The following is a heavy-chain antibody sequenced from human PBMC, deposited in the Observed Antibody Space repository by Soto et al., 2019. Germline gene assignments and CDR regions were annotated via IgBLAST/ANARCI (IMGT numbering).Heavy chain of an antibody. Sequence: QVHLQESGPGLVKPSQTLSLTCTVSGGSLTSNGYYWSWIRQRPEKGLEWLGYIYYSGTTHFXXXXXXXLXXXXXXXXXXXXXXXXXXTAADTAVYFCARDLLYRAVFEIWGQXT. V-gene: IGHV4-31*01. D-gene: IGHD3-3*01. CDR3: ARDLLYRAVFEI. CDR2: IYYSGTT. J-gene: IGHJ3*02. CDR1: GGSLTSNGYY.